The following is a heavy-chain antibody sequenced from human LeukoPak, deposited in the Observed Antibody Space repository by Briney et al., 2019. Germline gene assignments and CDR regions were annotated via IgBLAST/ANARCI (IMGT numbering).Heavy chain of an antibody. Sequence: PGGSLRLSCAASEFAFSSYGMSWVRQAPGKGLEWVSAISGSGGSTYYADSVKGRFTISRDNAKNSLYLQMNSLRAEDTAVYYCARETYYYDSSGYYYPGGFDYWGQGTLVTVSS. V-gene: IGHV3-23*01. J-gene: IGHJ4*02. CDR1: EFAFSSYG. CDR2: ISGSGGST. D-gene: IGHD3-22*01. CDR3: ARETYYYDSSGYYYPGGFDY.